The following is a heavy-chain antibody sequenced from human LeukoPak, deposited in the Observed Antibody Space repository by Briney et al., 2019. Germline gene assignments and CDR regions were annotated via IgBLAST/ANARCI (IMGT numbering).Heavy chain of an antibody. CDR3: ARDDAGWFGELSDYYYYGMDV. Sequence: PSETLSLTCTVSGGSISSYYWSWIRQPAGKGLEWIGRIYTSGSTNYNPSLKSRVTMSVDTSKNQFSLKLSSVTAADTAVYYCARDDAGWFGELSDYYYYGMDVWGQGTTVTVSS. CDR1: GGSISSYY. D-gene: IGHD3-10*01. CDR2: IYTSGST. V-gene: IGHV4-4*07. J-gene: IGHJ6*02.